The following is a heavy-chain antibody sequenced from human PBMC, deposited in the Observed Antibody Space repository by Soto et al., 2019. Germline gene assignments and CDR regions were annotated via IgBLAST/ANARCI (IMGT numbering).Heavy chain of an antibody. V-gene: IGHV4-31*03. CDR1: GGSITSGGYY. CDR2: IYYSGST. Sequence: SETLSLTCTVSGGSITSGGYYWSWIRQHPGKGLEWIGYIYYSGSTYYNPSLKSRVTISVDTSKNQFSLKLSSVTAADTAVYYCASGIQQLVAPNFDYWGQGTLVTVSS. J-gene: IGHJ4*02. D-gene: IGHD6-13*01. CDR3: ASGIQQLVAPNFDY.